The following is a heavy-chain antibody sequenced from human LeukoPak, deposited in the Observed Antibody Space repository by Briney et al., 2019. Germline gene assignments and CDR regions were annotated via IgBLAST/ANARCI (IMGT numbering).Heavy chain of an antibody. CDR1: GGSLSGYY. J-gene: IGHJ4*02. Sequence: SETLSLTCAVYGGSLSGYYWSWIRQPPGKGLEWIGEINHSGGTNYNPSLKTRVTISVDTSKNQFSLKLSSVTAADTAIYYCARGSIWTRKYYFDFWGQGTLVTVSS. CDR2: INHSGGT. CDR3: ARGSIWTRKYYFDF. V-gene: IGHV4-34*01. D-gene: IGHD3-9*01.